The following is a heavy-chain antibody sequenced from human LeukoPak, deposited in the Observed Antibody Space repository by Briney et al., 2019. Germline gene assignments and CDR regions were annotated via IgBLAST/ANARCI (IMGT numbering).Heavy chain of an antibody. J-gene: IGHJ4*02. CDR2: INPNSGGT. Sequence: ASVKVSCKASGYTFTDYYMHWVRQAPGQGLEWMGWINPNSGGTNYAQKFQGRVTMTRDTSISTAYMELSRLRSDDTAVYYCAREKVYYDSSGPGYWGQGTLVTVSS. V-gene: IGHV1-2*02. CDR3: AREKVYYDSSGPGY. CDR1: GYTFTDYY. D-gene: IGHD3-22*01.